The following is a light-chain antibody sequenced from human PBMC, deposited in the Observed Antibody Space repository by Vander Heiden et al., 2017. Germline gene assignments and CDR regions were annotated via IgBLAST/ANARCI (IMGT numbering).Light chain of an antibody. CDR3: QQSYTTPLT. CDR1: HSIRKD. Sequence: DNPMNPAPSSLPASVGDRVTLTCRTSHSIRKDLNWYQQTPGKAPRLLIYSASNLQTGVPARFSGSGSGTDFTLTISNLQPEDFATYYCQQSYTTPLTFGGGTKLEIK. J-gene: IGKJ4*01. V-gene: IGKV1-39*01. CDR2: SAS.